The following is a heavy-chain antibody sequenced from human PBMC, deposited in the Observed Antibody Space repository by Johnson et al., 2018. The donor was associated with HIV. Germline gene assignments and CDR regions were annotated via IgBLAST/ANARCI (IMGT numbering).Heavy chain of an antibody. CDR2: ISSNGGST. J-gene: IGHJ3*02. CDR3: ARGSGSSAGGAFDI. CDR1: GFTFSSYA. D-gene: IGHD6-25*01. Sequence: VQLVESGGGLVQPGGSLRLSCAASGFTFSSYAMHWVRQAPGKGLEYVSAISSNGGSTYYANSVKGRFTIYRDNSKNTLYLQMGSLRAEDMAVYYCARGSGSSAGGAFDIWGQGTMVTVSS. V-gene: IGHV3-64*01.